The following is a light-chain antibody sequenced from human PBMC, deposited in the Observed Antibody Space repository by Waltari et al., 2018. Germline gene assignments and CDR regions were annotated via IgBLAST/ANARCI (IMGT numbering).Light chain of an antibody. J-gene: IGLJ2*01. CDR1: TPNIRHNY. CDR3: GTWDNTLSAV. V-gene: IGLV1-51*01. Sequence: QSVLTQPPSVSAAPGQKVTISCPGSTPNIRHNYVPWYQQFPGAAPKVLIYGNDKRTTGIPDRFSGSKSGTLATLDITGLQTGDEADYYCGTWDNTLSAVFGGGTKVTVL. CDR2: GND.